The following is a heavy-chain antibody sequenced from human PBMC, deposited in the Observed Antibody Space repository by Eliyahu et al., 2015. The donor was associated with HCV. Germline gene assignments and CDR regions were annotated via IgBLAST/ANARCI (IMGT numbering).Heavy chain of an antibody. V-gene: IGHV4-34*01. D-gene: IGHD6-13*01. CDR1: GGSFSGYY. CDR2: INHSGST. CDR3: ARRQKGYSSSWDDAFDI. J-gene: IGHJ3*02. Sequence: QVQLQQWGAGLLKPSETLSLTCAVYGGSFSGYYWSWIRQPPGKGLEWIGEINHSGSTNYNPSLKSRVTISVDTSKNQFSLKLSSVTAADTAVYYCARRQKGYSSSWDDAFDIWGQGTMVTVSS.